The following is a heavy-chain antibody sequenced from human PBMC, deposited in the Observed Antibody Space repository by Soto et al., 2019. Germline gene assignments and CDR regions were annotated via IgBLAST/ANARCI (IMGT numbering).Heavy chain of an antibody. J-gene: IGHJ4*02. V-gene: IGHV3-23*01. Sequence: GGSLRLSCAASGFTFSTYAMSWVRQAPGKGLEWVSLISNSGSSKYYADSVKGRFTISRDNSKSTLYLQMNSLRAEDTALYYCANRGMISVTLNYWGQGTLVTVSS. D-gene: IGHD4-17*01. CDR1: GFTFSTYA. CDR3: ANRGMISVTLNY. CDR2: ISNSGSSK.